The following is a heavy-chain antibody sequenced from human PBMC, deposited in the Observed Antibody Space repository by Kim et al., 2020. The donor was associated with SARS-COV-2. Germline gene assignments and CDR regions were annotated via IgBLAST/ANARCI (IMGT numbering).Heavy chain of an antibody. D-gene: IGHD3-9*01. J-gene: IGHJ4*02. Sequence: GGSLRLSCSASGFSFSTNAMHWVRQAPGKRLEHVSAISSDGGATYYADSVKGRFTISRDNSGNTLYLQMGSLLSEDTAVYYCARRLRSDWFLVDYWGPGTPVTVSS. CDR2: ISSDGGAT. CDR3: ARRLRSDWFLVDY. CDR1: GFSFSTNA. V-gene: IGHV3-64D*09.